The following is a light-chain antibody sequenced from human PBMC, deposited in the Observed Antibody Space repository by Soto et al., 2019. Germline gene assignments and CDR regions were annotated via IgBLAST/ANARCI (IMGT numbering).Light chain of an antibody. CDR1: PSVSSNY. CDR2: GAS. V-gene: IGKV3-20*01. J-gene: IGKJ1*01. Sequence: ESVLTQSPGTLSLSPGERATLSCRASPSVSSNYLAWYQQKPGQAPRPLIYGASSRATGITDRFSGSGAGTDFTLTISRLESEDFAVYYCQQYGSSPWTFGQGTKVEIK. CDR3: QQYGSSPWT.